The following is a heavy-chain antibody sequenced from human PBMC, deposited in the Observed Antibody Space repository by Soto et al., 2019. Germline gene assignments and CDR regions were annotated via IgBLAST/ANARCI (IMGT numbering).Heavy chain of an antibody. Sequence: ASVNVSCKTSGGTFSSYSISWVRQATGQGLEWMGGIIPIFGTANYAQKFQGRVTITADKSTSTAYMELSSLRSEDTAVYYCASGSSIAARQYYYYYGMDVWGQGTTVTVSS. CDR1: GGTFSSYS. J-gene: IGHJ6*02. CDR2: IIPIFGTA. V-gene: IGHV1-69*06. D-gene: IGHD6-6*01. CDR3: ASGSSIAARQYYYYYGMDV.